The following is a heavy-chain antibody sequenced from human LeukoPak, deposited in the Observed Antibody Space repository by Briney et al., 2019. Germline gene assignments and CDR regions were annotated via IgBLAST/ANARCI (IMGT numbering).Heavy chain of an antibody. D-gene: IGHD4-11*01. CDR2: IWNDGSDK. J-gene: IGHJ4*02. CDR1: GFTFSHYA. CDR3: AKDAERGFDFSNSLQS. Sequence: GGSLRLSCTTSGFTFSHYAMHWVRQAPGKGLEWVAVIWNDGSDKYYGDSVKGRFTISRDNSKKTVYLQLSSLRVEDTAVYYCAKDAERGFDFSNSLQSWGQGTLVTVSS. V-gene: IGHV3-33*06.